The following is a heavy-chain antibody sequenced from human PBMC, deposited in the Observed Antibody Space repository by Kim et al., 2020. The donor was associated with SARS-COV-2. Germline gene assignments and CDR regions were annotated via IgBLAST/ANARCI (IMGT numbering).Heavy chain of an antibody. Sequence: VQGRFTISSDNSKNTLYLQMNSLRAEDTAVYYCASRKYSSTLYYYYGMDVWGQGTTVTVSS. D-gene: IGHD6-19*01. V-gene: IGHV3-66*01. J-gene: IGHJ6*02. CDR3: ASRKYSSTLYYYYGMDV.